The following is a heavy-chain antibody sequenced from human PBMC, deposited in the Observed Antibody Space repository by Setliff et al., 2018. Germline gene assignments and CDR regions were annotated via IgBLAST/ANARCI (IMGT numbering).Heavy chain of an antibody. J-gene: IGHJ3*02. CDR2: IIPIFGTA. CDR3: ARATYYYDSSGYFLDAFDI. Sequence: GASVKVSCKASGGTFSSYAISWVRRAPGQGLEWMGGIIPIFGTANYAQKFQGRVTITTDESTSTAYMELSSLRSEDTAVYYCARATYYYDSSGYFLDAFDIWGQGTMVTVSS. V-gene: IGHV1-69*05. D-gene: IGHD3-22*01. CDR1: GGTFSSYA.